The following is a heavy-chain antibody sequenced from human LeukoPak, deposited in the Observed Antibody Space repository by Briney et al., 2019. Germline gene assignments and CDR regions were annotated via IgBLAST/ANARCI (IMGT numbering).Heavy chain of an antibody. CDR1: GFTFSSYW. V-gene: IGHV3-7*03. CDR3: ARKKPLGYCSSTSCYPDYYYGMDV. D-gene: IGHD2-2*01. Sequence: GGSLRLSCAASGFTFSSYWISWVRQAPGKGLGWVANIKQDGSEKTYVDSVKGRFTISRDNAKNSLYLQMNSLRAEDTAVYYCARKKPLGYCSSTSCYPDYYYGMDVWGKGTTVTVSS. CDR2: IKQDGSEK. J-gene: IGHJ6*04.